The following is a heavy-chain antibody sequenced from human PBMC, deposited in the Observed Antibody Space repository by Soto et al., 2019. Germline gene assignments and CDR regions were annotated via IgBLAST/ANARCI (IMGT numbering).Heavy chain of an antibody. CDR2: IWYDGSNK. CDR3: ARDGWCGEPHGFDP. J-gene: IGHJ5*02. Sequence: QVQLVESGGGVVQPGRSLRLSCAASGFTFSSYGMHWVRQAPGKGLAWVAVIWYDGSNKYYADSVKGRFTISRDNSKNTLDLQMNSLRAEDTAVYYCARDGWCGEPHGFDPWGQGTLVTVSS. D-gene: IGHD3-10*01. CDR1: GFTFSSYG. V-gene: IGHV3-33*01.